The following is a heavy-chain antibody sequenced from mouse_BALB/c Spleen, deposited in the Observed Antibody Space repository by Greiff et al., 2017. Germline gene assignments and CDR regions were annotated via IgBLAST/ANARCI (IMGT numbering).Heavy chain of an antibody. V-gene: IGHV2-9*02. CDR1: GFSLTSYG. CDR3: ARDLALLSWFAY. J-gene: IGHJ3*01. D-gene: IGHD2-10*01. Sequence: VNLVESGPGLVAPSQSLSITCTVSGFSLTSYGVHWVRQPPGKGLEWLGVIWAGGSTNYNSALMSRLSISKDNSKSQVFLKMNSLQTDDTAMYYCARDLALLSWFAYWGQGTLVTVSA. CDR2: IWAGGST.